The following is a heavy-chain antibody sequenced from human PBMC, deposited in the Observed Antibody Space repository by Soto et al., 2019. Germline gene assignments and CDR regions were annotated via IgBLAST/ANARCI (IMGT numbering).Heavy chain of an antibody. J-gene: IGHJ4*02. Sequence: SQTLSLTCAISGDSVSSNSAGWNRIRQSPSRGLEWLGRTFYRSRWYNEYAVSVKGRITVSPDTSRNQISLQLNSVTPDDTAVYFCTRDIDFGYWGRGTQVTVSS. D-gene: IGHD3-3*01. CDR1: GDSVSSNSAG. CDR2: TFYRSRWYN. CDR3: TRDIDFGY. V-gene: IGHV6-1*01.